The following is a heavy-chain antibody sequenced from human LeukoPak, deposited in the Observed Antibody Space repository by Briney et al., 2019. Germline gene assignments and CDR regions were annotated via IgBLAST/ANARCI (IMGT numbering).Heavy chain of an antibody. J-gene: IGHJ4*02. D-gene: IGHD4-23*01. V-gene: IGHV3-23*01. CDR2: IGASSGTT. CDR3: ARHLGGNSKGFDY. Sequence: GGSLRLSCAASGFTFGSYAMIWVRQAPGKGLEWVSAIGASSGTTYYTDSVKGRFTISKDYSKNTLYLQMNSLRAYDTAVYYCARHLGGNSKGFDYWGQGTLVTVSS. CDR1: GFTFGSYA.